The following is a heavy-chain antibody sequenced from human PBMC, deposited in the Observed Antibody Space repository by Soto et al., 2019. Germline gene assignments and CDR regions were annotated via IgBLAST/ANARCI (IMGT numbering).Heavy chain of an antibody. J-gene: IGHJ5*02. V-gene: IGHV1-18*04. CDR1: GYTFTSYG. D-gene: IGHD3-16*01. CDR3: ARCHRPGAGGVWANNWFDP. CDR2: ISAYNGNT. Sequence: QVQLVQSGAEVKKPGASVKVSCKASGYTFTSYGISWVRQAPGQGLEWMGWISAYNGNTNYAQKLKGRVPMTTDTATSTADMALRSLGSDDTAVYYCARCHRPGAGGVWANNWFDPWGQGPLVTVSS.